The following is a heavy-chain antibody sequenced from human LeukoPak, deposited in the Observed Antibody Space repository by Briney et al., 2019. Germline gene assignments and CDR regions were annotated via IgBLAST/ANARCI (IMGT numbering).Heavy chain of an antibody. D-gene: IGHD2-8*02. CDR3: AQDYTGDPPYFHS. V-gene: IGHV3-23*01. Sequence: GGSLRLSCAASGFTFSSYAMSGVRQAPGKGLEWVSSISGSAGSTSYADSVKGRFTISRDSSKNTLYLQMHSLRAEDTAIYYCAQDYTGDPPYFHSWGQGTLVTVSS. J-gene: IGHJ4*02. CDR1: GFTFSSYA. CDR2: ISGSAGST.